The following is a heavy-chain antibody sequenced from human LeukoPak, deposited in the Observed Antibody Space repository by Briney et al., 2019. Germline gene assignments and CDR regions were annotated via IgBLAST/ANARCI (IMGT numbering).Heavy chain of an antibody. CDR1: GGSISSGSYY. CDR3: ARGGIYSSSSDY. D-gene: IGHD6-6*01. J-gene: IGHJ4*02. V-gene: IGHV4-61*02. Sequence: PSQTLSLTCTVSGGSISSGSYYWSWIRQPAGKGLEWIGRIYTSGSTNYNPSLKSRVTISVDTSKNQFSLKLSSVTAADTAVYYCARGGIYSSSSDYWGQGTLVTVSS. CDR2: IYTSGST.